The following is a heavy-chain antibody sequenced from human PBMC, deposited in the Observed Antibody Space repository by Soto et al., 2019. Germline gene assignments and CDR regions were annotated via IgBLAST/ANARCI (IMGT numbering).Heavy chain of an antibody. Sequence: VQLVESGGGLVQPGGSLRLACAASGFTFSSYDMNWVRQAPGKGPEWVSYISSSGTTIYYADSVKGRFTISRDNAKNSLYLQMNSLRAEDTAVYYCARGSRGDTAMVTRGGYWGQGTLVTVSS. D-gene: IGHD5-18*01. CDR1: GFTFSSYD. J-gene: IGHJ4*02. CDR2: ISSSGTTI. V-gene: IGHV3-48*03. CDR3: ARGSRGDTAMVTRGGY.